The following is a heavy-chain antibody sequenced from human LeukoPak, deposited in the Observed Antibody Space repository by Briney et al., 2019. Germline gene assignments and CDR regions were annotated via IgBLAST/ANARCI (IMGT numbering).Heavy chain of an antibody. J-gene: IGHJ4*02. CDR3: AKDRDSYGYVTTFDY. D-gene: IGHD5-18*01. CDR2: ISASGGST. V-gene: IGHV3-23*01. Sequence: GGSLRLSCAASGFTFSNYAMSWVRQAPGKGLEWVSTISASGGSTYYADSVKGRLTISRDKSKNTLYLQMNNLRAEDTAIYYCAKDRDSYGYVTTFDYWGQGTLVTVSS. CDR1: GFTFSNYA.